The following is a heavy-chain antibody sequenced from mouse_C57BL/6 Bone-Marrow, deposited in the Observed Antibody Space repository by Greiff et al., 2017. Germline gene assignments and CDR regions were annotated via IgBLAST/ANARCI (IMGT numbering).Heavy chain of an antibody. CDR2: IDPSDSYT. Sequence: QVQLQQPGAELVRPGTSVKLSCKASGYTFTSYWMHWVKQRPGQGLEWIGVIDPSDSYTNYNQKFKGEATLTVDTSSSTAYMQLSSLTSEDSAVYYCARSRLYYAMDYWGQGTSVTVSS. J-gene: IGHJ4*01. CDR3: ARSRLYYAMDY. CDR1: GYTFTSYW. V-gene: IGHV1-59*01.